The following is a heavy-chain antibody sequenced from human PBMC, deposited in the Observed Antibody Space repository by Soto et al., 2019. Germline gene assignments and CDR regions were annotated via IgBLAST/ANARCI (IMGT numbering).Heavy chain of an antibody. V-gene: IGHV4-34*01. J-gene: IGHJ5*01. Sequence: SETLSLTCAVYGWSFSGHSWTWIRQSPGKGLEWIGDINHSGRVNYSPSLKSRVTISLDTSKNQFSLTLSAVTAADTAMYYCSTRAYDTNGYYRFDPWGQGTLVTVSS. D-gene: IGHD3-22*01. CDR3: STRAYDTNGYYRFDP. CDR2: INHSGRV. CDR1: GWSFSGHS.